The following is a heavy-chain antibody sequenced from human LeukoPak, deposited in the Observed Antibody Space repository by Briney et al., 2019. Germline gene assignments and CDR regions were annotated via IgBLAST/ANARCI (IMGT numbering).Heavy chain of an antibody. J-gene: IGHJ4*02. CDR1: GFTFRHYY. Sequence: PGGSLRLSCAAPGFTFRHYYMNWVRLAPGKGLAWVANIREDGSDDTYEASVKGRFTISRDNARNSLFLQMNSLRAEDTAVYYCARGDGYYFGFWGQGTPVTVSS. CDR3: ARGDGYYFGF. CDR2: IREDGSDD. V-gene: IGHV3-7*03.